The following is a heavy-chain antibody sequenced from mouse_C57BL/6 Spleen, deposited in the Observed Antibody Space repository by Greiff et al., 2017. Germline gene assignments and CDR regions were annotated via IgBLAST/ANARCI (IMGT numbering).Heavy chain of an antibody. Sequence: DVHLVESGGGLVKPGGSLKLSCAASGFTFSSYAMSWVRQTPEKRLEWVATISDGGSYTYYPDNVKGRFTISRDNAKNNLYLQMSHLKSEDTAMYYCARDGLGLYYFDYWGQGTTLTVSS. CDR3: ARDGLGLYYFDY. CDR1: GFTFSSYA. CDR2: ISDGGSYT. J-gene: IGHJ2*01. V-gene: IGHV5-4*01. D-gene: IGHD4-1*01.